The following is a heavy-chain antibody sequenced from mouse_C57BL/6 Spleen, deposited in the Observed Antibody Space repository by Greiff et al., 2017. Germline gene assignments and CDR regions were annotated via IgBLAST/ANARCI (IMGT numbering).Heavy chain of an antibody. V-gene: IGHV1-76*01. CDR1: GYTFTDYY. Sequence: QVQLKQSGAELVRPGASVKLSCKASGYTFTDYYINWVKQRPGQGLEWIARIYPGSGNTYYNEKFKGKATLTAEKSSSTAYMQLSSLTSEDSAVYFCARPGGSSPWFAYWGQGTLVTVSA. J-gene: IGHJ3*01. D-gene: IGHD1-1*01. CDR3: ARPGGSSPWFAY. CDR2: IYPGSGNT.